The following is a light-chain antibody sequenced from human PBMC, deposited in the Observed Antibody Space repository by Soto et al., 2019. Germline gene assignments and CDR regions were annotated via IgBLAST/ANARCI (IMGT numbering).Light chain of an antibody. CDR2: ETS. Sequence: QAVVTQEPSLTVSPGGTVTLTCGSSTGAVTSGHYPYWFQQKPGQAPRTLIYETSNKHSWTPARFSGPLLGGKAALTLSGAQPEDEADYYCLLSYSGTRVFGGGTKVTVL. CDR3: LLSYSGTRV. V-gene: IGLV7-46*01. J-gene: IGLJ2*01. CDR1: TGAVTSGHY.